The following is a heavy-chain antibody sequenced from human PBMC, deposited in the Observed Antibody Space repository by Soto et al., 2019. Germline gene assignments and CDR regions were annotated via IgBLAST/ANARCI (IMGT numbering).Heavy chain of an antibody. Sequence: SETLSLTCTVSGGSISSYYWSWIRQPPGKGLEWIGYIYYSGSTNYNPSLKSRVTISVDTSKNQFSLKLSSVTAADTAVYYCARNSDDSLLEVGYMDVWGKGTTVTVSS. CDR1: GGSISSYY. J-gene: IGHJ6*03. CDR3: ARNSDDSLLEVGYMDV. D-gene: IGHD2-8*02. CDR2: IYYSGST. V-gene: IGHV4-59*08.